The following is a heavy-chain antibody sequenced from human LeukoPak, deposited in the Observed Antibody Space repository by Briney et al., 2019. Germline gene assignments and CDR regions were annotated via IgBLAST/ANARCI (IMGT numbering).Heavy chain of an antibody. V-gene: IGHV3-53*01. CDR1: GFTVSSNY. CDR3: ARTRYSGRTTAFFDY. J-gene: IGHJ4*02. CDR2: IYSGGST. D-gene: IGHD1-26*01. Sequence: PGGSLRLSCAASGFTVSSNYMSWVRQAPGKGLEWVSVIYSGGSTYYADSVKGRFTISRDNSKNTLYLQMNSLRAEDTAVYYCARTRYSGRTTAFFDYWDQGTLVTVSS.